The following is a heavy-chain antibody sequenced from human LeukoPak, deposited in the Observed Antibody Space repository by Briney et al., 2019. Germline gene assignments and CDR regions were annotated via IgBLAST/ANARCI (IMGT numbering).Heavy chain of an antibody. Sequence: GGSLRLSCAASGFTFSSYEMNWVRQAPGKGLEWVSYISSSSNNIYYADSVKGRFTISRDTAKNSLYLQMNSLRAEDTAVYYCARDWRTMGGSWGQGALVTVSS. CDR2: ISSSSNNI. CDR3: ARDWRTMGGS. CDR1: GFTFSSYE. V-gene: IGHV3-48*03. D-gene: IGHD3-16*01. J-gene: IGHJ5*02.